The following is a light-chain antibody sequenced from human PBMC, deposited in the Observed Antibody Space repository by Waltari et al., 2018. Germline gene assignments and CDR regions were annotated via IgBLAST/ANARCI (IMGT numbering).Light chain of an antibody. CDR2: EDR. V-gene: IGLV1-51*02. Sequence: QSVLTQPPSVSAAPGQRVTISCSGGSSNIGNNYVSWYRQFPGTAPKLLIYEDRERPSGIPGGFSGSKSGTSATLDITGLQAGDEADYYCGTWDSSLSGAVFGGGTHLTVL. J-gene: IGLJ7*01. CDR3: GTWDSSLSGAV. CDR1: SSNIGNNY.